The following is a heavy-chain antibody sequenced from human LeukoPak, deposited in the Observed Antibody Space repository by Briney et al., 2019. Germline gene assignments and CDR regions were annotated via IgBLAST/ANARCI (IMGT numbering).Heavy chain of an antibody. CDR2: IRYDGSNK. D-gene: IGHD5-18*01. CDR3: ATEKTIQLNPLFDY. V-gene: IGHV3-30*02. J-gene: IGHJ4*02. Sequence: GGSLRLSCAASGFTFSSYGMHWVRQAPGKGLEWVAFIRYDGSNKYYADSVKGRFTISRDNSKNTLYLQMNSLRAEDTAVYYCATEKTIQLNPLFDYWGQGTLVTVSS. CDR1: GFTFSSYG.